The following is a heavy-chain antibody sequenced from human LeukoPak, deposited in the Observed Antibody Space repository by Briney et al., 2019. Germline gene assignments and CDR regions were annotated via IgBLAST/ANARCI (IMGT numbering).Heavy chain of an antibody. CDR3: ARGLYSYGYGY. CDR2: INHSGST. V-gene: IGHV4-34*01. J-gene: IGHJ4*02. Sequence: PSETLSLTCAVYGGSFSGYYWSWIRQPPGKGLEWIGEINHSGSTNYNPSLKSRVTISVDTSKNQFSLKLSSVTAADTAVHYCARGLYSYGYGYWGQGTLVTVSS. CDR1: GGSFSGYY. D-gene: IGHD5-18*01.